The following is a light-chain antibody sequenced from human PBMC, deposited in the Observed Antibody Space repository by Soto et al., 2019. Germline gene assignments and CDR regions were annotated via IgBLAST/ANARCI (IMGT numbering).Light chain of an antibody. CDR2: GAS. J-gene: IGKJ1*01. CDR3: QQYDTSSGWT. Sequence: EIVLTQSPGTLSLSPGERATLSCRASQSVDSNYLGWYQQKPGQAPRLLIYGASRRATGTPERFSGSGSGTDFTLTISRLEPEDFAVYYCQQYDTSSGWTFGQGTEVEIK. CDR1: QSVDSNY. V-gene: IGKV3-20*01.